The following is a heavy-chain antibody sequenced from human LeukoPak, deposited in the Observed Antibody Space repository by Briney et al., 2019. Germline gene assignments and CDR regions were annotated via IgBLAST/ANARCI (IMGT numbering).Heavy chain of an antibody. D-gene: IGHD1-7*01. J-gene: IGHJ3*02. V-gene: IGHV4-34*01. CDR2: VNDSGIT. CDR1: SGSFSGYY. CDR3: ARHFQGELYDSFHI. Sequence: SETLSLTCAVYSGSFSGYYWSWIRQPPGKGLEWIGEVNDSGITNCNPSLKSRVTISVDTAKNQFSLKLSSVTTADTAVYYCARHFQGELYDSFHIWGQGTMVTVSS.